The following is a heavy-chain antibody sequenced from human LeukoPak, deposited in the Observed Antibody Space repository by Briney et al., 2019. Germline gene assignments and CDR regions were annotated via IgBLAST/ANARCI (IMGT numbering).Heavy chain of an antibody. D-gene: IGHD1-14*01. J-gene: IGHJ5*02. CDR3: ARRGTRGGYGP. CDR2: IYYSGST. CDR1: GGSISSHY. V-gene: IGHV4-59*11. Sequence: SETLSLTCTVSGGSISSHYWSWIRQPPGKGLEWIGYIYYSGSTNYNPSLKSRVTISVDTSKNQFSLKLSPVTAADTAVYYCARRGTRGGYGPWGQGTLVTVSS.